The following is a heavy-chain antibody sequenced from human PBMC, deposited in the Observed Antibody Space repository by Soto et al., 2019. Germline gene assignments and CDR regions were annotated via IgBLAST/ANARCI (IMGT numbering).Heavy chain of an antibody. J-gene: IGHJ5*02. D-gene: IGHD3-9*01. CDR3: ARNPLPPYDILTGYYLGTWFDP. Sequence: SETLSLTCTVSGGSISSYYWSWIRQPPWKGLEWIGYIYYSGSTNYNPSLKSRVTISVDTSKNQFSLKLSSVTAADTAVYYCARNPLPPYDILTGYYLGTWFDPWGQGTLVTVSS. CDR2: IYYSGST. CDR1: GGSISSYY. V-gene: IGHV4-59*01.